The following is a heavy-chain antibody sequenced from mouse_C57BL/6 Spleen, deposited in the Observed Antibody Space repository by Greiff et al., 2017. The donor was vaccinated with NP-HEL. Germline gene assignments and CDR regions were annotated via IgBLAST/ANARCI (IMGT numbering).Heavy chain of an antibody. V-gene: IGHV15-2*01. CDR1: DSEVFPIAY. J-gene: IGHJ3*01. D-gene: IGHD2-4*01. CDR2: ILPSIGRT. CDR3: ARAYDYEEGAGFAY. Sequence: VQLQQSGSELRSPGSSVKLSCKDFDSEVFPIAYMSWVRQKPGHGFEWIGGILPSIGRTIYGEKFEDKATLDADTLSNTAYLELNSLTSEDSAIYYCARAYDYEEGAGFAYWGQGTLVTVSA.